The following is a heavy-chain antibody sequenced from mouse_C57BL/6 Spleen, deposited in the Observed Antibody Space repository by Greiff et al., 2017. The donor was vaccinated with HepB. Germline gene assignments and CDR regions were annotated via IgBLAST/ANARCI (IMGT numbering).Heavy chain of an antibody. J-gene: IGHJ4*01. CDR2: IDPETGGT. CDR1: GYTFTDYE. Sequence: VQLQQSGAELVRPGASVTLSCKASGYTFTDYEMHWVKQTPVHGLEWIGAIDPETGGTAYNQKFKGKAILTADKSSSTAYMELRSLTSEDSAVEYWTRCYAMDYWGQGTSVTVSS. CDR3: TRCYAMDY. V-gene: IGHV1-15*01.